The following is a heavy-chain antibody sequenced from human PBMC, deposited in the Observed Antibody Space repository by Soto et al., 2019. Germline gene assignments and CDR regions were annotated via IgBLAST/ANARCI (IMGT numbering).Heavy chain of an antibody. CDR2: ISGSGSST. D-gene: IGHD4-17*01. J-gene: IGHJ4*02. CDR1: GFAFSSYA. V-gene: IGHV3-23*01. Sequence: EVQLLESGGGLVQPGGSLRLSCAASGFAFSSYAMSWVRQAPGKGLEWVSDISGSGSSTYYADSVKGRFTISRDNSKKTLHLQMNSLRPEDTAVYYCAKDNGNYGNAIDYWGQGTLVTVSS. CDR3: AKDNGNYGNAIDY.